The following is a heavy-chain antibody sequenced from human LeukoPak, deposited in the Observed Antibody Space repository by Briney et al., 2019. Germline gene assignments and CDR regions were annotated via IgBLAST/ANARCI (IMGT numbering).Heavy chain of an antibody. Sequence: GGSLRLSCAASGFTFSSYSMNWVRQAPGKGLEWVSSISSSSSYIYYADSVKGRFTISRDNAKNSLYLQMNSLRAEDTAVYYCARVVTWEYYYYGMDVWGQGTTVTVSS. CDR2: ISSSSSYI. CDR1: GFTFSSYS. J-gene: IGHJ6*02. V-gene: IGHV3-21*01. D-gene: IGHD2-21*02. CDR3: ARVVTWEYYYYGMDV.